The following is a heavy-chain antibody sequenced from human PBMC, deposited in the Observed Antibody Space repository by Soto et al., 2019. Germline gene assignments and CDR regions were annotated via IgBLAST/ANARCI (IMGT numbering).Heavy chain of an antibody. CDR2: IYWDDDK. CDR1: GFSLSTSGVG. J-gene: IGHJ5*02. Sequence: QITLKESGPTLVKPTQTLTLTCTFSGFSLSTSGVGVGWIRQPPGKALEWLALIYWDDDKRYSPSLKNRLTITQDTSKNQVVLTMTNLDPVDTATYYCAHRSYYYDSSSYGGHNWFDPWGQGTLVTVSS. D-gene: IGHD3-22*01. CDR3: AHRSYYYDSSSYGGHNWFDP. V-gene: IGHV2-5*02.